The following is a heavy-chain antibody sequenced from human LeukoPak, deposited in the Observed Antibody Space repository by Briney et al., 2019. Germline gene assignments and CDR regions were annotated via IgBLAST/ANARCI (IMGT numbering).Heavy chain of an antibody. J-gene: IGHJ4*02. CDR3: ARDEYYYGSGSPPHYFDY. Sequence: GGSLRLSCAASGFTVSSNYMSWVRQAPGKGLEWVSLIYSSGSTYYADSVKGRFTISRDNSKNTLSLQMNSLRAEDTAVYYCARDEYYYGSGSPPHYFDYWGQGTLVTVSS. CDR1: GFTVSSNY. D-gene: IGHD3-10*01. CDR2: IYSSGST. V-gene: IGHV3-53*01.